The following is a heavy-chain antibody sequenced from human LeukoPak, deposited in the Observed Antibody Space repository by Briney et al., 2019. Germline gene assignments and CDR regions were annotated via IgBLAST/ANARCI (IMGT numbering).Heavy chain of an antibody. CDR3: ARFLVIAIIGVIIQPNNILFVP. D-gene: IGHD3-3*01. CDR1: GGSISSGGDY. Sequence: PSETLSLTFTFSGGSISSGGDYSSWIRGHPGNGLEWIVHIYYGGTTSYNPSIKSPVSRSVDTSQNQCSITLSSVTSAETAVYSWARFLVIAIIGVIIQPNNILFVPGGKGTLVTVSS. J-gene: IGHJ5*02. CDR2: IYYGGTT. V-gene: IGHV4-31*01.